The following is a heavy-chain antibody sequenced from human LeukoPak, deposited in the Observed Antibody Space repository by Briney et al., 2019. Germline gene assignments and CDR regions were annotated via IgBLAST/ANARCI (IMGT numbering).Heavy chain of an antibody. Sequence: SETLSLTCAVYGGSFSGYYWSWIRQPPGKGLEWIGEINHSGGTNYNPSLKSRVTISVDTSKNQFSLKLSSVTAADTAVYYCARGGRWLQFLDYWGQGTLVTVSS. CDR2: INHSGGT. J-gene: IGHJ4*02. V-gene: IGHV4-34*01. CDR1: GGSFSGYY. CDR3: ARGGRWLQFLDY. D-gene: IGHD5-24*01.